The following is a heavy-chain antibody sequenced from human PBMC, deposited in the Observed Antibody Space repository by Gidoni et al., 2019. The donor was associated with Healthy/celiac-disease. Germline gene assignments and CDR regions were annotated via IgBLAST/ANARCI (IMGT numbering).Heavy chain of an antibody. CDR3: ARDMGIAVAGRYYYGMDV. D-gene: IGHD6-19*01. CDR2: NSNSSNYI. J-gene: IGHJ6*02. V-gene: IGHV3-21*01. CDR1: GFTFRSYS. Sequence: EVQLVESGGGMVKPGGSLRLSCAASGFTFRSYSMNWVRQAPGTGLELFSANSNSSNYIYYADSVKGRVTISRDNAKNSLYLQMNSLRAEDTAVYYCARDMGIAVAGRYYYGMDVWGQGTTVTVSS.